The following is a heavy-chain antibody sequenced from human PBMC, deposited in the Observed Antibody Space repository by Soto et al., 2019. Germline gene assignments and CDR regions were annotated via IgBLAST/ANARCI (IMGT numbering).Heavy chain of an antibody. J-gene: IGHJ2*01. D-gene: IGHD3-22*01. Sequence: GGSLRLSCAASGFTVSSKYMNWVRQAPGKGLEWVSIIWSAGTAYYADSVRGRFTISRDNSKNTLYLQMNSLRVEDTAVYFCARARSSTMIVVTNHWYFDLWGRGTLVTVSS. CDR1: GFTVSSKY. CDR2: IWSAGTA. V-gene: IGHV3-53*01. CDR3: ARARSSTMIVVTNHWYFDL.